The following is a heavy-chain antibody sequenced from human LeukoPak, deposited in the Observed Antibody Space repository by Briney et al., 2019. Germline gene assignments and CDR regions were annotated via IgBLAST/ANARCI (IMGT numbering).Heavy chain of an antibody. CDR1: GGAITNYY. Sequence: SETLSLTCGVSGGAITNYYWNWIRQAPGKGLEWLGYIYYTGSTTYNPSVKSRITISLDTSKKQISLKLRSVTAADTAVYYCARQKLYFAPPMGFDYWGQGSLVTVSS. CDR3: ARQKLYFAPPMGFDY. D-gene: IGHD3-9*01. V-gene: IGHV4-59*01. CDR2: IYYTGST. J-gene: IGHJ4*02.